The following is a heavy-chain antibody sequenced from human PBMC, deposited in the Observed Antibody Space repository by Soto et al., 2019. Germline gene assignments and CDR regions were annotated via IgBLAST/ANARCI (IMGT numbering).Heavy chain of an antibody. V-gene: IGHV3-30-3*01. J-gene: IGHJ4*02. CDR3: ARGLNDYGDYEAIDY. D-gene: IGHD4-17*01. CDR1: GFTFSSYA. CDR2: ISYDGSNK. Sequence: GGSLRLSCAASGFTFSSYAMHWVRQAPGKGLEWVAVISYDGSNKYYADSVKGRFTISRDNSKNTLYLQMNSLRAEDTAVYYCARGLNDYGDYEAIDYWGQGTLVTVSS.